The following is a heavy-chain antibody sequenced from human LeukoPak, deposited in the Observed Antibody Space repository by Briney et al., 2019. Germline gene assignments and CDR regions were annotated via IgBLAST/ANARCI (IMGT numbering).Heavy chain of an antibody. CDR1: GFTFSSYG. V-gene: IGHV3-7*01. D-gene: IGHD3-9*01. J-gene: IGHJ5*02. CDR3: AKAYFDWLLSSNWFDP. CDR2: IKQDGSEK. Sequence: GGSLRLSCAASGFTFSSYGMHWVRQAPGKGLEWVANIKQDGSEKYYVDSVKGRFTISRDNAKNSLYLQMNSLRAEDTAVYYCAKAYFDWLLSSNWFDPWGQGTLVTVSS.